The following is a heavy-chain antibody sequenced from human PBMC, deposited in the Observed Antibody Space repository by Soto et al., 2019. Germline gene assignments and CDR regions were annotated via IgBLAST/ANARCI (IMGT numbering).Heavy chain of an antibody. CDR2: IIPRSATS. CDR3: AREGLVLVPTTVTSDYYYYAMDV. D-gene: IGHD2-2*01. J-gene: IGHJ6*02. CDR1: GDTFSTYT. V-gene: IGHV1-69*12. Sequence: QVQLVQSGAEVKKPGSSVKVSCKASGDTFSTYTITWMRQAPGQGLEWMGGIIPRSATSNYAQKFQGRITITADESTSKAYMELSSLRSEDTAVYYCAREGLVLVPTTVTSDYYYYAMDVWGQGTTVTVSS.